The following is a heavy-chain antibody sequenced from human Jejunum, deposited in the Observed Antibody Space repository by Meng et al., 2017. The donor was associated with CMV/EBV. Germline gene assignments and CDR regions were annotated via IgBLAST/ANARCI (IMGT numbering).Heavy chain of an antibody. J-gene: IGHJ5*02. D-gene: IGHD4-17*01. V-gene: IGHV3-23*01. CDR3: APVGGWGTGTPTTLIT. CDR1: FTFSAYT. CDR2: IRGSGDKT. Sequence: FTFSAYTMSWVRQAQGKGPEWVSAIRGSGDKTSYADSVTGRFSISRDNSKNTLFLQMNGLRAEDTAIYYCAPVGGWGTGTPTTLITWGQGTLVTVS.